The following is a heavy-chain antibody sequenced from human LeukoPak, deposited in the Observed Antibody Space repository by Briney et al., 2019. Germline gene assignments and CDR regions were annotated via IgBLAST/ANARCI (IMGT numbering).Heavy chain of an antibody. Sequence: PGRSLRLSCAASGFTFSSYGMHWVRQAPGKGLEWVAVISYDGSNKYYADSVKGRFTISRDNSKNTLYLQVNSLRAEDTAVYYCAKAKSYYSNYDYWGQGTLVTVSS. CDR2: ISYDGSNK. V-gene: IGHV3-30*18. CDR1: GFTFSSYG. CDR3: AKAKSYYSNYDY. D-gene: IGHD4-11*01. J-gene: IGHJ4*02.